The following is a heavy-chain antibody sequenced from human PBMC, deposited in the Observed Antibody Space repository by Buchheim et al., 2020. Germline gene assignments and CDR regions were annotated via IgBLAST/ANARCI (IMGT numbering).Heavy chain of an antibody. Sequence: QLQLQESGPGLVKPSETLSLTCTVSGGSISSSSYYWGWIRQAPGKGLEWIGSIYYSGSTYYNPSLRSRVTISVDPSKNQFSLKLSSVTAADTAVYYCARDPRTETSLYYYYYGMDVWGQGTT. D-gene: IGHD1/OR15-1a*01. CDR2: IYYSGST. J-gene: IGHJ6*02. V-gene: IGHV4-39*02. CDR1: GGSISSSSYY. CDR3: ARDPRTETSLYYYYYGMDV.